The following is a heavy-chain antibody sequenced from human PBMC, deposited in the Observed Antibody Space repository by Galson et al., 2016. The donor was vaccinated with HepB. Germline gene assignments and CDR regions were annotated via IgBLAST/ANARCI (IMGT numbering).Heavy chain of an antibody. V-gene: IGHV1-18*01. J-gene: IGHJ4*02. CDR2: ISASKGKT. D-gene: IGHD3-16*01. Sequence: SVKVSCKASGYTFTSYGISWVRQAPGQGLEWMGWISASKGKTNYAQNLQGRVTMTTDTYTSTAYMELRSLRSDDTAVYYCARDRDYLLDSWGQGTLVTVS. CDR3: ARDRDYLLDS. CDR1: GYTFTSYG.